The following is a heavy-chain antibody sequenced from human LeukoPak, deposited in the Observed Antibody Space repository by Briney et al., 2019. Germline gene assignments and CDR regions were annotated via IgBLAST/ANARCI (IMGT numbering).Heavy chain of an antibody. D-gene: IGHD3-22*01. V-gene: IGHV4-39*07. Sequence: ETLSLTCTVSGGSISSSSYYRGWIRQPPGKGLEWIGSIYYSGSTYYNPSLKSRVTISVDTSKNQFSLKLSSVTAADTAVYYCARDKEYYYDSSGSKGFDPWGQGTLVTVSS. CDR3: ARDKEYYYDSSGSKGFDP. J-gene: IGHJ5*02. CDR2: IYYSGST. CDR1: GGSISSSSYY.